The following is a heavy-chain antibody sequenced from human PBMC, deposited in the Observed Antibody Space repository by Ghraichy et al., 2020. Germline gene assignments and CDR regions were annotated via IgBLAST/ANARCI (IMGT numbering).Heavy chain of an antibody. CDR2: ISWNSGSI. V-gene: IGHV3-9*01. J-gene: IGHJ3*02. D-gene: IGHD3-10*01. CDR3: AKIEGWFGEWDAFDI. CDR1: GFTFDDYA. Sequence: GGSLRLSCAASGFTFDDYAMHWVRQAPGKGLEWVSGISWNSGSIGYADSVKGRFTISRDNAKNSLYLQMNSLRAEDTALYYCAKIEGWFGEWDAFDIWGQGTMVTVSS.